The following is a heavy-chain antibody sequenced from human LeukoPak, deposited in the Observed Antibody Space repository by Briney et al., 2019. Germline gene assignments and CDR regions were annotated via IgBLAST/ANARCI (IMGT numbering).Heavy chain of an antibody. D-gene: IGHD2-2*01. CDR2: INPKSGGS. J-gene: IGHJ4*02. V-gene: IGHV1-2*06. CDR3: ARGTSSSPYYFDY. CDR1: GYTFTGYY. Sequence: GASVKVSCKASGYTFTGYYMHWVRQAPGQGLEWMGRINPKSGGSNYAQSFQGRVTMTRDTSINTAYMELSGLRSDDTAVYYCARGTSSSPYYFDYWGQGTLVTVSS.